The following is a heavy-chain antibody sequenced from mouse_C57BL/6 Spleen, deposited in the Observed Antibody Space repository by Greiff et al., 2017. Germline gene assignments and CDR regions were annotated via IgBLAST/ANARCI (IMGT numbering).Heavy chain of an antibody. CDR2: IDPSDSET. Sequence: QVQLQQPGAELVRPGSSVKLSCKASGYTFTSYWMHWVKQRPIQGLEWIGNIDPSDSETHCNQKFKDKATLTVDKSSSTAYMQLSSLTSEDSAVYYCAPSSGYGYYAMDYWGQGTSVTVSS. V-gene: IGHV1-52*01. CDR3: APSSGYGYYAMDY. CDR1: GYTFTSYW. D-gene: IGHD3-2*02. J-gene: IGHJ4*01.